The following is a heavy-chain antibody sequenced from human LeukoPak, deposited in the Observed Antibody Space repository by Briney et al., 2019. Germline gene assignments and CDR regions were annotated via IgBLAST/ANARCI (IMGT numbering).Heavy chain of an antibody. V-gene: IGHV3-21*01. CDR2: ISSRSSYI. D-gene: IGHD1-26*01. CDR3: ARGGGDTGNWFDP. CDR1: GFTFSTYS. J-gene: IGHJ5*02. Sequence: GGSLRLSCAASGFTFSTYSVSWVRLAPGKGLEWVSSISSRSSYINYGDSVKGRFTISRDNAKNSLYLQMNSLRAEDTAVYYCARGGGDTGNWFDPWGQGILVTVSS.